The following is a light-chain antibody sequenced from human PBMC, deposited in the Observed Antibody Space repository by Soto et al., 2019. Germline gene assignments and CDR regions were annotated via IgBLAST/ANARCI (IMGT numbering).Light chain of an antibody. J-gene: IGKJ5*01. CDR1: QSVSSY. CDR3: QQRSNWPPIT. CDR2: DAS. Sequence: EIVLTQSPATLSLSPGERATLSCRASQSVSSYLAWYQQKPGQAPRHLIYDASNRATGIPARFSGSGSGTDFSPPISSLEPEDFAVYYCQQRSNWPPITFGQGTRLEIK. V-gene: IGKV3-11*01.